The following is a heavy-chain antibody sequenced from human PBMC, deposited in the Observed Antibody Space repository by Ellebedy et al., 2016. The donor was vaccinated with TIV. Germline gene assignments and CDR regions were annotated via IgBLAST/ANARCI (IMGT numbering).Heavy chain of an antibody. Sequence: SETLSLTXTVSGGSFSNYYWNWIRQPPGKGLEWIGCIYHSGSTYYNPSLKSRVTISVDRSQTQFSLKLSSVTAADTAVYYCARSSGSYYFVYWGQGALVTVSS. CDR3: ARSSGSYYFVY. J-gene: IGHJ4*02. V-gene: IGHV4-59*12. D-gene: IGHD1-26*01. CDR2: IYHSGST. CDR1: GGSFSNYY.